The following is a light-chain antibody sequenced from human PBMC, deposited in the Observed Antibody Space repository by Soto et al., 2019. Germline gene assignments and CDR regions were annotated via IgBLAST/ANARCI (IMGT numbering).Light chain of an antibody. CDR1: QSISRW. Sequence: IKMTHPPSYVSASVVDRVNITLLASQSISRWLAWYQKKPGKAPKLIIYDASSLESGVPSRFSGSGSGTDFTLTIRRLEPEDFAVYYCQKYGSSPQWTCG. V-gene: IGKV1-5*01. J-gene: IGKJ1*01. CDR2: DAS. CDR3: QKYGSSPQWT.